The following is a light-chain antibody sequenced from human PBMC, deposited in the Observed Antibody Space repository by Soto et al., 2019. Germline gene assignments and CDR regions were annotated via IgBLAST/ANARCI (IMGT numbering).Light chain of an antibody. V-gene: IGKV3-15*01. CDR1: QSVRSN. CDR3: QQYNTWPPIT. Sequence: EIVITQSPATLSVSPGERVTLSCRASQSVRSNLAWYQQKPGQAPRLLIYGASTRATGLPARFSGSGSGTDFTLTISSLQSEDFAVYYCQQYNTWPPITFGQGTRLAI. J-gene: IGKJ5*01. CDR2: GAS.